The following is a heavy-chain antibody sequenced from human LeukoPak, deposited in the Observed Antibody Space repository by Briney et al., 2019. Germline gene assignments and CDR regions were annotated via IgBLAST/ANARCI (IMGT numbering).Heavy chain of an antibody. CDR3: ARSPQGFGEWDYYYYMDV. J-gene: IGHJ6*03. V-gene: IGHV1-8*03. Sequence: GASVKVSCKASGYTFTSYDINWVRQATGQGLEWMGWMNPNSGNTGYAQKFQGRVTITRNTSISTAYMELSSLRSEDTAVYYCARSPQGFGEWDYYYYMDVWGKGTTVTVSS. CDR2: MNPNSGNT. D-gene: IGHD3-10*01. CDR1: GYTFTSYD.